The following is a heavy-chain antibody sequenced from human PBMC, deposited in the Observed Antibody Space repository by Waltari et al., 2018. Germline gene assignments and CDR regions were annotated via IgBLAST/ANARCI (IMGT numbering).Heavy chain of an antibody. CDR1: GYTFTGYY. J-gene: IGHJ3*02. Sequence: QLQLVQSGAEVKKPGAAGTVSCKDSGYTFTGYYMPWVRQAPGQGLACKGGIIANSGGTNDATKLRGRVTMTSDTSISAAYMELSRLRSYDTAIYYCARDPLNTDAVDDAFDIWGQGTMVTVSS. V-gene: IGHV1-2*02. CDR2: IIANSGGT. D-gene: IGHD2-8*02. CDR3: ARDPLNTDAVDDAFDI.